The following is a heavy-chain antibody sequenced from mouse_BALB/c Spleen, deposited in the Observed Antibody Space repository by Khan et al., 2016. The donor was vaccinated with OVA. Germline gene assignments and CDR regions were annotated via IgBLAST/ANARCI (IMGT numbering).Heavy chain of an antibody. CDR2: ISSSGST. J-gene: IGHJ4*01. CDR1: GYSITSDYA. Sequence: EVQLQESGPGLVKPSQSLSLTCTVTGYSITSDYAWNWIRQFPGNKLEWMGYISSSGSTNYNPALKSRIPITRDTSKNQSFLQLNSVTTEDTATYYCAGADSRYNYAMDYWGQGTSVTVSS. V-gene: IGHV3-2*02. CDR3: AGADSRYNYAMDY. D-gene: IGHD2-4*01.